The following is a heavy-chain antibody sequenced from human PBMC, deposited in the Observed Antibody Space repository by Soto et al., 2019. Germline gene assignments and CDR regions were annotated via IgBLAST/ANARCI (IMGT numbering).Heavy chain of an antibody. CDR1: GFTFSSYA. Sequence: PGGSLRLSCAASGFTFSSYAMHWVRQAPGKGLEWVAVISYDGSNKYYADSVKGRFTISRDNSKNTLYLQMNSLRAEDTAVYYCALVPAAITNYFDYWGQGTLVTVSS. V-gene: IGHV3-30-3*01. J-gene: IGHJ4*02. D-gene: IGHD2-2*01. CDR3: ALVPAAITNYFDY. CDR2: ISYDGSNK.